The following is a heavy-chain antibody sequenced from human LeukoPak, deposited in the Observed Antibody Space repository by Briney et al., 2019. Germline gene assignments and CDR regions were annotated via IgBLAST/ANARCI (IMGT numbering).Heavy chain of an antibody. Sequence: PSETLSLTCTVSGGSISSNYWSWIRQPPGKGLEWIGYIHYDGSTNYNPSLKSRVTMSVDTSNNHFSLNLSSVTAADTAVYYCAGNYGSGSYYNPGSYYYGMDVWGQGTTVTVSS. CDR3: AGNYGSGSYYNPGSYYYGMDV. V-gene: IGHV4-59*01. J-gene: IGHJ6*02. D-gene: IGHD3-10*01. CDR1: GGSISSNY. CDR2: IHYDGST.